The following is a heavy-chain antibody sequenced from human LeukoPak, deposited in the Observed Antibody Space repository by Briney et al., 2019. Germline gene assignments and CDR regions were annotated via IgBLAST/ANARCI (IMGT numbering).Heavy chain of an antibody. V-gene: IGHV3-23*01. CDR2: ISPSGDIA. D-gene: IGHD3-10*01. CDR3: AKDDAWLRFGE. Sequence: GGTLRLSCAASGFTFSNHGMNWVRQAPGKGLEWVSGISPSGDIAYYADSVKGRFTISRDNSKNTLYLEVISLTAEDTAVYYCAKDDAWLRFGEWSQGTLVTVSS. CDR1: GFTFSNHG. J-gene: IGHJ4*02.